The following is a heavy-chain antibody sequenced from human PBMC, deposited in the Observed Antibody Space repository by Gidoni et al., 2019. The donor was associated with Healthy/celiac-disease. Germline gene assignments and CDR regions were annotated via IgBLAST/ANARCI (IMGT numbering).Heavy chain of an antibody. CDR3: AKGPYGDYVFYAFDI. D-gene: IGHD4-17*01. J-gene: IGHJ3*02. CDR2: ISWNSGSI. V-gene: IGHV3-9*01. Sequence: EVQLVESGGGLVQPGRSLRLSCAASGFTFDDYAMHWVRQAPGKGLEWVSGISWNSGSIGYADSVKGRFTISRDNAKNSLYLQMNSLRAEDTALYYCAKGPYGDYVFYAFDIWGQGTMVTVSS. CDR1: GFTFDDYA.